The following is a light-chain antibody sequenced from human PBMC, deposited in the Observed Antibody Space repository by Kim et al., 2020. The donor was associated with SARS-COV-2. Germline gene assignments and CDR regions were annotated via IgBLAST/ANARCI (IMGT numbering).Light chain of an antibody. CDR1: QDIRND. J-gene: IGKJ5*01. V-gene: IGKV1-17*01. CDR2: CAS. CDR3: LQHSTYPIT. Sequence: STCGDRVNITCRGSQDIRNDLSWYPQNPGRAPKRLIYCASRLQRGVPTMFSGNGSGTEFNLPISRVQPGDFATYFCLQHSTYPITFGQGTRLEIK.